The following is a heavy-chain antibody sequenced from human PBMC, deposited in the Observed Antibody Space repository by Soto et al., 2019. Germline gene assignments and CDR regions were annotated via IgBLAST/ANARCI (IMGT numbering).Heavy chain of an antibody. D-gene: IGHD1-1*01. J-gene: IGHJ5*02. V-gene: IGHV4-61*08. Sequence: SETLSLTCTVSGGSIISGDYYWSWIRQPPGKGLEWIGYIYNSGSTSYKPSLKSRVTISIDTSKNQFSLKLSSVTAADTAVYYCARTDYNYNWFDPWGQGTLVTVSS. CDR2: IYNSGST. CDR1: GGSIISGDYY. CDR3: ARTDYNYNWFDP.